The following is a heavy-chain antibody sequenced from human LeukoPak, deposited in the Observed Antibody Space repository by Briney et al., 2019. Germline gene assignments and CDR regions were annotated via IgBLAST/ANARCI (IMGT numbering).Heavy chain of an antibody. J-gene: IGHJ4*02. CDR1: GGSFSGYY. CDR3: TRGGYGPGSHYRF. V-gene: IGHV4-34*01. CDR2: INHSGAI. Sequence: SETLSLTCAFYGGSFSGYYWSWIRQSPGKGLEWIGEINHSGAIDYNTSPKRRVTISVDTSKNQLSLNLNSVTAADTAVYYCTRGGYGPGSHYRFWGQGTLVTVSS. D-gene: IGHD3-10*01.